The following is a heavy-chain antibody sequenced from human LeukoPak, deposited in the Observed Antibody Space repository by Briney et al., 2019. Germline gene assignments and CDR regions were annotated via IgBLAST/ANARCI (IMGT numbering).Heavy chain of an antibody. CDR1: GFTFDDYA. CDR2: ISWNSGSI. Sequence: GGSLRLSCAASGFTFDDYAMPWVRQAPGKGLEWVSGISWNSGSIGYADSVKGRFTISRDNAKNSLYLQMNSLRAEDTALYYCAKDIWDLGRSAFDIWGQGTMVTVSS. CDR3: AKDIWDLGRSAFDI. J-gene: IGHJ3*02. V-gene: IGHV3-9*01. D-gene: IGHD1-26*01.